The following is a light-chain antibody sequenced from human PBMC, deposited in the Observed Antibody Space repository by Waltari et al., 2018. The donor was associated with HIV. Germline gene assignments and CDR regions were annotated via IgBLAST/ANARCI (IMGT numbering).Light chain of an antibody. J-gene: IGLJ2*01. CDR3: SSYTSSSTLV. CDR1: STDVGGYTS. CDR2: EVS. Sequence: QSALTQPASVSGSPGQSIPISCPGTSTDVGGYTSVSWYQQHPGKAPKLKIYEVSNRPSGVSNRFSGSKSGNTASLTISGLQAEDEADYYCSSYTSSSTLVFGGGTELTVL. V-gene: IGLV2-14*01.